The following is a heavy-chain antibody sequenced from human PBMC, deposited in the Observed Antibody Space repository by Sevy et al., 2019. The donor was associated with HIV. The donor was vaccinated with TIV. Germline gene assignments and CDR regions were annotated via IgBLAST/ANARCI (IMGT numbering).Heavy chain of an antibody. CDR3: AREDFTVTTPFDY. CDR2: ISSSGSTI. V-gene: IGHV3-48*03. CDR1: GFTFSSYE. D-gene: IGHD4-17*01. J-gene: IGHJ4*02. Sequence: GGSLRLSCAASGFTFSSYEVNWVRQAPGKGLEWVSYISSSGSTIYYADSVKGRFTISRDNAKNSLYLQMNSLRAEDTAVYYCAREDFTVTTPFDYWGQGTLVTVSS.